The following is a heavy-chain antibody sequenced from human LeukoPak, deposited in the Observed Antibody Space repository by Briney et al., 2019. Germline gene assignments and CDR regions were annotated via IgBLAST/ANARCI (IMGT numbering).Heavy chain of an antibody. D-gene: IGHD3-16*01. CDR1: GFTFSSYG. V-gene: IGHV3-33*01. J-gene: IGHJ6*02. CDR2: IWYDGSNK. CDR3: ARGGGLDV. Sequence: GGSLRLSCAASGFTFSSYGMHWVRQAPGKGLEWVAVIWYDGSNKYYADSVKGRFTISRDNSKNTLYLQMNSLRAENTGVYYCARGGGLDVWGQGATVTVSS.